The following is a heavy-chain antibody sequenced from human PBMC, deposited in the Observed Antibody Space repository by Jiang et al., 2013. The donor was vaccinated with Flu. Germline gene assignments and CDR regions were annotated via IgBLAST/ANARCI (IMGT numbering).Heavy chain of an antibody. J-gene: IGHJ6*02. D-gene: IGHD3-22*01. V-gene: IGHV2-5*02. CDR1: GVLTRHSWRG. CDR3: ARAFSSSWFALTDSYFGLDV. Sequence: KPTQTLTLTCAFSGVLTRHSWRGCGLGSVSPRERPWSGLHSFTGDDSERYSPSLKSRLTISKDTSKNQVVLTLTNMDPVDTATYFCARAFSSSWFALTDSYFGLDVWGQGTTVTVSS. CDR2: FTGDDSE.